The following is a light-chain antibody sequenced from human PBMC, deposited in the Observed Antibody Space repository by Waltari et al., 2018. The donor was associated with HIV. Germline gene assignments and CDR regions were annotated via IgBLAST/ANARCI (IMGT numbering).Light chain of an antibody. CDR2: DVN. CDR3: SSYTLSSSWV. V-gene: IGLV2-14*03. J-gene: IGLJ3*02. Sequence: QSALTQPASVSGSPGQSITISCTGTHSDIGVYNLVSWYQHPPGKAPKLIIYDVNRRPSGVADRFSASKSGNTGSLTISGLQAEDEADYYCSSYTLSSSWVFGGGTKLTVL. CDR1: HSDIGVYNL.